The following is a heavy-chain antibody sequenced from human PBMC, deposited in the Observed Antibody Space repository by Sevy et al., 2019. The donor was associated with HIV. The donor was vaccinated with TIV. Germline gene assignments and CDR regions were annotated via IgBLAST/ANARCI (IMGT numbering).Heavy chain of an antibody. V-gene: IGHV3-23*01. CDR2: ISHSGDGT. D-gene: IGHD2-2*02. CDR3: AKGTLVVPTVIYYYYGMSV. CDR1: GFTFGDYT. Sequence: GGSLRLSCTASGFTFGDYTMSWVRQAPGKGLEWVSAISHSGDGTYHADSVKGRFTISRDNSKNTLYLEMNSLRAEDTAVYYCAKGTLVVPTVIYYYYGMSVWGQGTTVTVSS. J-gene: IGHJ6*02.